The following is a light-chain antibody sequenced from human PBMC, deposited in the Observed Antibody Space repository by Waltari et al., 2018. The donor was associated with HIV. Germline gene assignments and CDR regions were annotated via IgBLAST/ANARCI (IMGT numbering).Light chain of an antibody. J-gene: IGLJ2*01. V-gene: IGLV2-14*01. Sequence: QSALTQPATVSGSPGQSITISCTGGSNDVGGYNYVSWDQHLHGKAPKLIIYEGRNRPSGVSNRFSGSKSGNTSSLTISGLQAEDEADYYCTSYASSSSLLFGGGTKLTVL. CDR1: SNDVGGYNY. CDR2: EGR. CDR3: TSYASSSSLL.